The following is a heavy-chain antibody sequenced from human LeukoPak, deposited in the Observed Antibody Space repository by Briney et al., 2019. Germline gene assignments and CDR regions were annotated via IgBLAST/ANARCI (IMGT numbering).Heavy chain of an antibody. Sequence: SVKVSCKASGGTFSSYAISWVRQAPGQGLEWMGGIIPIFGTANYAQKFQGRVTITADESTSTTYMELSSLRSEDTAVYYCARAIGVWSSGAFDIWGQGTMVTVSS. D-gene: IGHD3-10*01. CDR2: IIPIFGTA. J-gene: IGHJ3*02. CDR3: ARAIGVWSSGAFDI. CDR1: GGTFSSYA. V-gene: IGHV1-69*13.